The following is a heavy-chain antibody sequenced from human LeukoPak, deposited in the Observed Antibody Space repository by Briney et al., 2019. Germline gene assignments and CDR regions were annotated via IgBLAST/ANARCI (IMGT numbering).Heavy chain of an antibody. J-gene: IGHJ4*02. CDR3: GAYYYDSRGHPHPDY. CDR1: GYTFTHYY. V-gene: IGHV1-2*06. Sequence: ASVKVSCKPSGYTFTHYYMHWVQQAPGQGLEWMGRINPNSGGTKYEQKFQGRVTITRDTSISTAYMELSRLRSDDTAVYYCGAYYYDSRGHPHPDYWGQGTLVTVSS. CDR2: INPNSGGT. D-gene: IGHD3-22*01.